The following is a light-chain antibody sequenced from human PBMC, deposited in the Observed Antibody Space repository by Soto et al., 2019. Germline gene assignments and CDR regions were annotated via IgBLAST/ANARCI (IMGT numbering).Light chain of an antibody. V-gene: IGKV1-9*01. J-gene: IGKJ4*01. Sequence: DIQLTQSPSFLSASVGDRVTITCRASQGISSYLAWYQQKPGKAPKLLIYAASTLQSGVPSRFSGSVSGTEFTLPTSSLQPEDFATYYCQQLNSYPSLTFGGGTKVEIK. CDR3: QQLNSYPSLT. CDR2: AAS. CDR1: QGISSY.